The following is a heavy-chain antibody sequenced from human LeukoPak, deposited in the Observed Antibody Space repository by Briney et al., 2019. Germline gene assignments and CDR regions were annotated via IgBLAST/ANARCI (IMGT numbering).Heavy chain of an antibody. Sequence: GGSLRLSCAASGFTFKVCGMSWVRQAPGKGLEWVALISHDGRKTYYADSVKGRFTISRDNSKNTLYLQMNSLRAEDTAVYYCARDPRYCSSTSCQGYFDYWGQGTLVTVSS. CDR1: GFTFKVCG. CDR2: ISHDGRKT. D-gene: IGHD2-2*01. CDR3: ARDPRYCSSTSCQGYFDY. J-gene: IGHJ4*02. V-gene: IGHV3-30*03.